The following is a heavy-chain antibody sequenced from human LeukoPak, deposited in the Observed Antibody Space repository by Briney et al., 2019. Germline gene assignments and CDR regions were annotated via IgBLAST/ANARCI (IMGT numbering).Heavy chain of an antibody. CDR1: GFTFSNYV. CDR2: MKQDGSEK. V-gene: IGHV3-7*01. D-gene: IGHD6-13*01. Sequence: GGSLRLSCAASGFTFSNYVISWVRQAPGKGLEWVANMKQDGSEKYYVDSVKGRFTISRDNAKNSQYLQMNSLRAEDTAVYYCARGHSSSPNWFDSWGQGTLVTVSS. CDR3: ARGHSSSPNWFDS. J-gene: IGHJ5*01.